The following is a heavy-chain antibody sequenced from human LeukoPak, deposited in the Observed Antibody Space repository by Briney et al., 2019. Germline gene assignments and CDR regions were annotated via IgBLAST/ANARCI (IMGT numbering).Heavy chain of an antibody. Sequence: GASVKVSCKASGYTFTSYGISGVGQAPRQGREWMGWISAYNGKTNYAQKLQGGVTITTETSTSTAYMELRSLRSDGTAVYSCARALMVRGVIGNWFAPWGQGTLVTVSS. D-gene: IGHD3-10*01. CDR2: ISAYNGKT. V-gene: IGHV1-18*01. CDR3: ARALMVRGVIGNWFAP. J-gene: IGHJ5*02. CDR1: GYTFTSYG.